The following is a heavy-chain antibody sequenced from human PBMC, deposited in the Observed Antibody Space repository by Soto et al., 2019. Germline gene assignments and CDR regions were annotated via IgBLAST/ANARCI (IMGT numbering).Heavy chain of an antibody. Sequence: QVQLQESGPGLVKPSQTLSLTCTVSGGSISSGGYYWSWIRQHPGKGLEWIGYIYYSGSTYYNPSLKSRVTISVDTSKNQFSLKLSSVTAADTAVYYCARDVVVPAAMTGANWYFDLWGRGTLVTVSS. CDR2: IYYSGST. J-gene: IGHJ2*01. D-gene: IGHD2-2*01. V-gene: IGHV4-31*03. CDR3: ARDVVVPAAMTGANWYFDL. CDR1: GGSISSGGYY.